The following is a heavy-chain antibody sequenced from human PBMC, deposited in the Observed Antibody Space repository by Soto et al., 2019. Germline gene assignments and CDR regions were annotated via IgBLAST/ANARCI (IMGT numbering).Heavy chain of an antibody. D-gene: IGHD2-2*01. J-gene: IGHJ3*02. V-gene: IGHV3-21*01. Sequence: EVQVVESGGGLVKPGGSLRLSCAASGFTFSEYSFLWVRQAPGKGLEWLSFIANGDNHIFYSDSGKGRFTISRDNAKNSAYLQLNSLRADDLAVYYCARENGHCTDACNRGAFDIWGQGTMVTVSS. CDR3: ARENGHCTDACNRGAFDI. CDR1: GFTFSEYS. CDR2: IANGDNHI.